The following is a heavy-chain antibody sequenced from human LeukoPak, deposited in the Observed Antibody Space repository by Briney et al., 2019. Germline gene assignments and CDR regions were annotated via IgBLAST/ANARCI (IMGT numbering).Heavy chain of an antibody. D-gene: IGHD2-15*01. CDR2: IGTAGDT. J-gene: IGHJ3*02. CDR1: GFTFSSYD. CDR3: ARACSGGSCYSAFDI. Sequence: GGSLRLSCAASGFTFSSYDMHWVRQATGKGLKWVSAIGTAGDTYYPGSVKGRFTISRENAKNSLYLQMNSLRAGDTAVYYCARACSGGSCYSAFDIWGQGTMVTVSS. V-gene: IGHV3-13*01.